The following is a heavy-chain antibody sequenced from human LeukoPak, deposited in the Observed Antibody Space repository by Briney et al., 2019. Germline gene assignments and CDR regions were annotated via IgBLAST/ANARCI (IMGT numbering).Heavy chain of an antibody. CDR3: AKRPSDYGDYVTYFDY. D-gene: IGHD4-17*01. V-gene: IGHV3-30*18. Sequence: GGSLRLSCAASGFSFISYGMHWVRQAPGKGLEWVGVISDDGRNKKYADSVKGRFTISRDNSKDTLYLQMNSLRDKDTAVYYCAKRPSDYGDYVTYFDYWGQGTLVTVSS. J-gene: IGHJ4*02. CDR2: ISDDGRNK. CDR1: GFSFISYG.